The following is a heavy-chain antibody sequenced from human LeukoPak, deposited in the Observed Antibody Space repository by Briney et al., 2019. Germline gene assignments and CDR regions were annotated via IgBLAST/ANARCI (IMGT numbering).Heavy chain of an antibody. D-gene: IGHD3-10*01. Sequence: SETLSLTCTVSGGSISSYYWSWIRQPPGKGLEWIGYIYYSGSTNYNPSLKSRVTISVDTSKNQFSLKLSSVTAADTAVYYCGGGYYGSGSYYDNWFDPWGQGTLVTVSS. CDR3: GGGYYGSGSYYDNWFDP. CDR1: GGSISSYY. V-gene: IGHV4-59*08. CDR2: IYYSGST. J-gene: IGHJ5*02.